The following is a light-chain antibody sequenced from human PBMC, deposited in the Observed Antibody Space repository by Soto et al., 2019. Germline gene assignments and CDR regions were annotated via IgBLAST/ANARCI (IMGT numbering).Light chain of an antibody. CDR2: GAS. CDR1: QTVSSTY. V-gene: IGKV3-20*01. J-gene: IGKJ1*01. Sequence: EIVLTQSPGTLSLSPGERATLSCRASQTVSSTYLAWYQQKPGLAPRLLIYGASSRATGIPDRFSGSGSGTDFTLSISRLEPEDFAVYFGQQYGSSLTWTFGQGTKVEVK. CDR3: QQYGSSLTWT.